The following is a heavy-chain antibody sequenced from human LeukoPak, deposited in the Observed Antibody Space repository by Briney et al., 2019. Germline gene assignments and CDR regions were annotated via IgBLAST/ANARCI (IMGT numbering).Heavy chain of an antibody. J-gene: IGHJ4*02. D-gene: IGHD2-15*01. CDR3: ARGVRVVAATVFFDY. CDR1: GGSVSSGSYY. V-gene: IGHV4-61*01. Sequence: SETLSLTCTVSGGSVSSGSYYWSWIRQPPGKGLEWIGYIYYSGSTNYNPSLRSRVTISVDTSKNQFSLKLSSVTAADTAVYYCARGVRVVAATVFFDYWGQGTLVTVSS. CDR2: IYYSGST.